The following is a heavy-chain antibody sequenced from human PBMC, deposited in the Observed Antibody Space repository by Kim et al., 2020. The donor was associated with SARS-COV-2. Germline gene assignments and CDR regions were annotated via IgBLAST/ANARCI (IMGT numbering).Heavy chain of an antibody. Sequence: GVSLRLSCAASGFTFSTSPMGWVRQAPGKGLEWVSRISWDGTRTYYADSVKGRVTMSSDKSKNTVYLHMNSLRVEDTAVYYCAKGVTNSGFDYWGQGAQVTVSS. V-gene: IGHV3-23*01. D-gene: IGHD4-17*01. CDR2: ISWDGTRT. J-gene: IGHJ4*02. CDR3: AKGVTNSGFDY. CDR1: GFTFSTSP.